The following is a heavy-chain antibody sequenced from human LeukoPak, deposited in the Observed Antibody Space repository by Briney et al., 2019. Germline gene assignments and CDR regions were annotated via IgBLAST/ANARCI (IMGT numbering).Heavy chain of an antibody. Sequence: GGSLRLSCAASGFTFSSYSMNWVRQAPGKGLEWVANIKQDGSEKYYVDSVKGRLTISRDNAKNSLYLQMNSLRAEDTAVYYCATFGEVVVTAIPILFDYWGQGTLVTVSS. CDR1: GFTFSSYS. D-gene: IGHD2-21*02. CDR3: ATFGEVVVTAIPILFDY. J-gene: IGHJ4*02. CDR2: IKQDGSEK. V-gene: IGHV3-7*01.